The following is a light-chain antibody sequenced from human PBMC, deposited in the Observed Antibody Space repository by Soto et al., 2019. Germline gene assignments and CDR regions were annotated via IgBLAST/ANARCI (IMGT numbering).Light chain of an antibody. J-gene: IGKJ3*01. CDR3: QQYNNWPPFT. CDR2: GAS. Sequence: EIVMTQSPATLSVSPGERATLSCRASQSVSSNLAWYQQKPGKAPRLLIYGASTRATGIPARFSGSGSGTEFTLTISSLQSEDFAVYYCQQYNNWPPFTFGPGTKVEIK. CDR1: QSVSSN. V-gene: IGKV3-15*01.